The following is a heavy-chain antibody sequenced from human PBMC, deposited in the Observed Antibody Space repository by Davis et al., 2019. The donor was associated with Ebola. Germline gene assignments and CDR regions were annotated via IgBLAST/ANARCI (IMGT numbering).Heavy chain of an antibody. CDR2: IDWDDDK. D-gene: IGHD3-10*01. Sequence: SGPTLVKPTQTLTLTCSFSGFSLQTSGMCMSWIRQPPGKALEWLAVIDWDDDKYYNTSLRSRLTISKDTSKNQVVLTMTNMDPVDTATYYCARARGRSCFYGSFDYWGQGTLVTVSS. V-gene: IGHV2-70*01. CDR3: ARARGRSCFYGSFDY. CDR1: GFSLQTSGMC. J-gene: IGHJ4*02.